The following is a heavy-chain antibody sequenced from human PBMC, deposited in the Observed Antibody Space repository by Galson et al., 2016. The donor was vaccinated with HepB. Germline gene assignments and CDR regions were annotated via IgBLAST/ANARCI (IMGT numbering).Heavy chain of an antibody. CDR2: IGSRGDDT. V-gene: IGHV3-23*01. CDR1: GFGFSGYA. D-gene: IGHD2-2*01. J-gene: IGHJ4*02. CDR3: AKRVSSSKYFDY. Sequence: SLRLSCAVSGFGFSGYAMNWVRQAPGKGLEWVSSIGSRGDDTYYADSVKGRFTVSRDNLKNTLYLQMNSLRADDTAVYYCAKRVSSSKYFDYWGQGTLVTVSS.